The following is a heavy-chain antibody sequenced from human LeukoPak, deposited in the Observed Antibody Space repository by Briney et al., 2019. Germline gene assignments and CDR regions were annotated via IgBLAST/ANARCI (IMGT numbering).Heavy chain of an antibody. J-gene: IGHJ5*02. CDR1: GGSISSGGYY. D-gene: IGHD3-10*01. Sequence: SETLSLTCTVSGGSISSGGYYWSWIRQHPGKGLEWIGYIYYSGSTYYNPSLKSRVTISVDTSKNQFSLKLSSVTAADTAVYYCARGRYHHHYGSGIYWFDPWGQGTLVTVSS. V-gene: IGHV4-31*03. CDR2: IYYSGST. CDR3: ARGRYHHHYGSGIYWFDP.